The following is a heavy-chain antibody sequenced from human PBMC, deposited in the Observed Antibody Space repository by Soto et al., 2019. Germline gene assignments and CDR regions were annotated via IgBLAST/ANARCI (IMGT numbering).Heavy chain of an antibody. CDR2: INHSGST. V-gene: IGHV4-34*01. CDR3: SRDKITGRDDY. Sequence: TETLSLTCAVYGGSFSAYDWTWIRQPPGTGLEWLGEINHSGSTNYNPSLKSRVTISVDTSKNQFSLKLTSVTAAAPAVYYCSRDKITGRDDYWDHGTLFSVS. CDR1: GGSFSAYD. J-gene: IGHJ4*01. D-gene: IGHD2-8*02.